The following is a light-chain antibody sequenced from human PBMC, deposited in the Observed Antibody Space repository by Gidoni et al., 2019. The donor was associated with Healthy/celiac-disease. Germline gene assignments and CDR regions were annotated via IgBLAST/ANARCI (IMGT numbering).Light chain of an antibody. CDR2: DAS. CDR1: QSISSW. Sequence: DIQMTQSPSTLPASVGDRVTITCRASQSISSWLAWYQQKPGQAPKLLIYDASSLESGVPSRFSGSGSGTDFTLTISSLQPDDFATYYCQQYNSYWGTFGQGTKVEIK. J-gene: IGKJ1*01. V-gene: IGKV1-5*01. CDR3: QQYNSYWGT.